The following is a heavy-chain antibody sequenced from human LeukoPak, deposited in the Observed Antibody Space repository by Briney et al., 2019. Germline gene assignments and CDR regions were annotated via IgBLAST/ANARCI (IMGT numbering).Heavy chain of an antibody. J-gene: IGHJ4*02. CDR1: GGTFSSYA. V-gene: IGHV1-69*05. CDR3: ARHSGYDILTGYLPSGY. D-gene: IGHD3-9*01. CDR2: IIPIFGTA. Sequence: SVKVSCKASGGTFSSYAISWVRQAPGQGLEWMGGIIPIFGTANYAQKFQGRVTITTDESTSTAYMELSSLRSEDTAVYYCARHSGYDILTGYLPSGYWGQGTLVTVSS.